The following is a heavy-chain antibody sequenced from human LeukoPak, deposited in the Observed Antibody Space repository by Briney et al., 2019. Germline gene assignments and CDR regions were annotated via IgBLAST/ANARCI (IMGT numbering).Heavy chain of an antibody. Sequence: SETLSLTCAVSGYSISSGYYWGWIRQPPGKGLEWIGSIHHGGSTYYDPSLKSRVTISLDTSKDQLSLKVRSVTAADTAVYYCARDRSPYGDYMFDFWGQGTLVTVSS. CDR3: ARDRSPYGDYMFDF. V-gene: IGHV4-38-2*02. J-gene: IGHJ4*02. CDR1: GYSISSGYY. D-gene: IGHD4-17*01. CDR2: IHHGGST.